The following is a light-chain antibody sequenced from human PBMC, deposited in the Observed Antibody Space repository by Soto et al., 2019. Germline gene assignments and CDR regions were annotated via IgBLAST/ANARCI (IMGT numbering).Light chain of an antibody. V-gene: IGKV1-5*03. Sequence: LPMTQTPSDLSTSDGSRVTITCRASQGITNYGAGYQQKPGKAPKLLIYKASSLESGVPSRFSGSGSGTEFTLTIISLQPDDFAAYYSQQYNSYSITFGQGT. CDR1: QGITNY. CDR3: QQYNSYSIT. CDR2: KAS. J-gene: IGKJ5*01.